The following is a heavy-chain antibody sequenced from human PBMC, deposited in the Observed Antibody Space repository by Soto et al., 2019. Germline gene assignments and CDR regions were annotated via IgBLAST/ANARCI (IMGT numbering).Heavy chain of an antibody. CDR3: ARDRVQLLPPNYDNCMDV. V-gene: IGHV3-48*03. D-gene: IGHD5-18*01. Sequence: LRLSCAASGFTFSSYEMNWVRQAPGKGLEWVSYISSSGSTIYYADSVKGRFTISRDNAKNSLYLQMNSLRAEDTAVYYCARDRVQLLPPNYDNCMDVWGQGTTVTVSS. CDR2: ISSSGSTI. CDR1: GFTFSSYE. J-gene: IGHJ6*02.